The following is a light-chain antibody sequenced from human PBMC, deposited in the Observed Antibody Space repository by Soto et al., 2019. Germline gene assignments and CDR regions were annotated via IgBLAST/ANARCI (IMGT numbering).Light chain of an antibody. Sequence: QSALTQPASVSGSPGQSITSSCTGTSSDVGGYNYVSWYQQHPGKAPKLMIYEVSNRPSGVSNRFSGSKSGNTASLTISGLQAEDEADYYCSSYTSSSTLFGRGTKVTV. CDR2: EVS. V-gene: IGLV2-14*01. CDR1: SSDVGGYNY. J-gene: IGLJ2*01. CDR3: SSYTSSSTL.